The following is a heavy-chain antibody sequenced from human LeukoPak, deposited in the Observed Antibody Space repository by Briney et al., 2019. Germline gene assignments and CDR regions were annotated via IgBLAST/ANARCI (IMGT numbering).Heavy chain of an antibody. CDR3: ERHSDVIGAI. CDR1: GYTFTHQW. CDR2: IYPRASDA. V-gene: IGHV5-51*01. Sequence: GEALKISCKASGYTFTHQWIGWVRQKSGSGLEWMGLIYPRASDARYSPSFQGHVNISADTSIHTAYLEWSRLEASDTGIYYCERHSDVIGAIWGQGTLVTVSS. J-gene: IGHJ4*02. D-gene: IGHD3-10*01.